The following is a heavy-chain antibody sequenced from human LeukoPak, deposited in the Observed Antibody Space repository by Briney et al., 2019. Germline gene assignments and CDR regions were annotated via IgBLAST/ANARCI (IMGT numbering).Heavy chain of an antibody. V-gene: IGHV3-9*01. Sequence: GRSLRLSCAASGFTFDDYAMHWVRQAPGKGLEWVSGIGWNSGGIVYADSVKGRFTISRDNAKKSLYLQMNSLGAEDTALYYCVKVTAACFVDHWGQGTLVTVSS. CDR1: GFTFDDYA. CDR2: IGWNSGGI. CDR3: VKVTAACFVDH. J-gene: IGHJ4*02. D-gene: IGHD2-21*02.